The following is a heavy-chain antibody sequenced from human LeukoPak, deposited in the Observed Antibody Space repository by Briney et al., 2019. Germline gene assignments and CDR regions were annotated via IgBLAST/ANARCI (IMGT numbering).Heavy chain of an antibody. D-gene: IGHD3-22*01. V-gene: IGHV1-58*02. CDR1: GFTFTSSA. CDR2: IVVGSGNT. Sequence: SVKVSCKASGFTFTSSAMQWVRRARGQRHEWIGWIVVGSGNTNYAQKFQERVTITRDMSTSTAYMELSSLRSEDTAVYYCAVNYYYDSRLLDYWGQGTLVTVSS. J-gene: IGHJ4*02. CDR3: AVNYYYDSRLLDY.